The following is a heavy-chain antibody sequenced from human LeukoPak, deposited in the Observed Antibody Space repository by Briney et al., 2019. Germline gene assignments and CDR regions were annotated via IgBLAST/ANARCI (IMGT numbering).Heavy chain of an antibody. Sequence: GGSLRLSCAASGFTFSSYAMSWVRQAPGKGLKWVSTINDNGAGTYYADSVKGRFTISRGNSYNTVSLQMNSLRDEDTGVYFCAKGLRTGVGPYMGYHYYMDVWGKGATVTVSS. V-gene: IGHV3-23*01. CDR1: GFTFSSYA. J-gene: IGHJ6*03. D-gene: IGHD3-16*01. CDR3: AKGLRTGVGPYMGYHYYMDV. CDR2: INDNGAGT.